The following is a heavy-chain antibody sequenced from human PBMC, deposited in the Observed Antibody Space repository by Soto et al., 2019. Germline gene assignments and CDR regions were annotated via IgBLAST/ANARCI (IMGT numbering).Heavy chain of an antibody. CDR1: GFTFSSYA. V-gene: IGHV3-23*01. Sequence: GGSLRLSCAASGFTFSSYAMSWVRQAPGMGLEWVSGIIGSGTSTYYADSVKGRFTISRDNSKNTLFLQMNSLRAEDTAVYYCAKGKGLTVPSTNYWGQGTLVTVSS. CDR2: IIGSGTST. CDR3: AKGKGLTVPSTNY. D-gene: IGHD2-2*01. J-gene: IGHJ4*02.